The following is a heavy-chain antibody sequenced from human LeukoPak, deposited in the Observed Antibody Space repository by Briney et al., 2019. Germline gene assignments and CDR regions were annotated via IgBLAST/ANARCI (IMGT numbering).Heavy chain of an antibody. CDR3: ASPGYCTNGVCYLAVDYYYGMDV. CDR1: GDTFSSYA. D-gene: IGHD2-8*01. CDR2: IIPIFGTA. V-gene: IGHV1-69*13. Sequence: GASVKVSCKASGDTFSSYAISWVRQAPGQGLEWMGGIIPIFGTANYAQKFQGRVTITADESTSTAYMELSSLRSEDTAVYYCASPGYCTNGVCYLAVDYYYGMDVWGQGATVTVS. J-gene: IGHJ6*02.